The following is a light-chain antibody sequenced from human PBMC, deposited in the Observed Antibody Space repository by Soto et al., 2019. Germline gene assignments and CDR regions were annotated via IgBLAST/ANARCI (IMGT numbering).Light chain of an antibody. J-gene: IGKJ4*01. CDR1: QSISPW. CDR2: KAS. V-gene: IGKV1-5*03. CDR3: QHYERYPMT. Sequence: DSQMTQFPSTLSASVGDRVTITCRASQSISPWLAWYQQKPGKAPKILISKASTLQSGVPPRFSGSGSGTVFTLTISSLQPDDFATYYCQHYERYPMTFGGGTKVEIK.